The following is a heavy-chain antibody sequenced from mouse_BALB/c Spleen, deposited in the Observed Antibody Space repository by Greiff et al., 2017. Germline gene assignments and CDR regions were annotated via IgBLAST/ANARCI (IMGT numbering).Heavy chain of an antibody. D-gene: IGHD2-12*01. CDR2: IDPANGNT. Sequence: VQLQQSGAELVKPGASVKLSCTASGFNIKDTYMHWVKQRPEQGLEWIGRIDPANGNTKYDPKFQGKATITADTSSNTAYLQLSSLTSEDTAVYYCASEPLPGDWFAYWGQGTLVTVSA. CDR3: ASEPLPGDWFAY. CDR1: GFNIKDTY. J-gene: IGHJ3*01. V-gene: IGHV14-3*02.